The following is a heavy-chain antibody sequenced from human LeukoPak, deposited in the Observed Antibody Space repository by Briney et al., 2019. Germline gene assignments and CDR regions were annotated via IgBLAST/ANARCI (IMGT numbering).Heavy chain of an antibody. V-gene: IGHV7-4-1*02. D-gene: IGHD3-3*01. CDR1: GYTFTSYA. CDR2: INTNTGNP. CDR3: ASGTIFGVVIFYMDV. J-gene: IGHJ6*03. Sequence: GASVKVSCKASGYTFTSYAMNWVRQAPGQGLEWMGWINTNTGNPTYAQGFTGRFVFSLDTSVSTAYLQISSLKAEDTAVYYCASGTIFGVVIFYMDVWGKGTTVTVSS.